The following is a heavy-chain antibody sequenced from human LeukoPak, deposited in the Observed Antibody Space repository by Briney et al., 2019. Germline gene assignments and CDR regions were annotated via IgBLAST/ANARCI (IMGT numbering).Heavy chain of an antibody. CDR1: GDSVSSNSAA. J-gene: IGHJ3*02. V-gene: IGHV6-1*01. D-gene: IGHD3-9*01. Sequence: SQTLSLTCAISGDSVSSNSAAWNWIRQSPSRGLEWLGRTYYRSKWYNDYAVSVKSRITINPDTSKNQFSLQLNSVTPEDTAVYYCARDTTTDILTGYYRRRVFDIWGQGTMVTVSS. CDR2: TYYRSKWYN. CDR3: ARDTTTDILTGYYRRRVFDI.